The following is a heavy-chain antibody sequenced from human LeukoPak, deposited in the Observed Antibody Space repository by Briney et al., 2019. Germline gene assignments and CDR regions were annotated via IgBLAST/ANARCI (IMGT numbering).Heavy chain of an antibody. V-gene: IGHV1-2*06. CDR1: GYTFTDYY. D-gene: IGHD6-19*01. CDR3: ATLMGGTDLSDY. CDR2: INPNSGGT. Sequence: ASVKVSCKASGYTFTDYYMHWVRQAPGQGLERMGRINPNSGGTNYPQKFQGRVTMTRDTSISTAYMELSRLRSDDTAAYYCATLMGGTDLSDYWGQGTLVTVSS. J-gene: IGHJ4*02.